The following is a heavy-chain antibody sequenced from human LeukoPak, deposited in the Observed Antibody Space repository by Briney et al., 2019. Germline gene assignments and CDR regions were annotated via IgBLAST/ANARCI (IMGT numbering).Heavy chain of an antibody. CDR3: APRDPGINEGAY. J-gene: IGHJ4*02. V-gene: IGHV3-23*01. Sequence: GGSLRLSCAVSGFTFSSYGMHWVRQAPGKGLEWVSAISGSGGSTYYADSVKGRFTISRDNSKNTLYLQMNSLRAEDTAVYYCAPRDPGINEGAYWGQGTLVTVSS. CDR1: GFTFSSYG. CDR2: ISGSGGST. D-gene: IGHD1-1*01.